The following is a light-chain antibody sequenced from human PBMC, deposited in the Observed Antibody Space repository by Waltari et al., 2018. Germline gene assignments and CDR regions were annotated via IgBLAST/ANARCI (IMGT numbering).Light chain of an antibody. CDR1: HSPSSY. V-gene: IGKV1-39*01. J-gene: IGKJ1*01. CDR3: QQTYSAPT. CDR2: AAS. Sequence: DIQMTQSPSSLSASIGDRVTISCRASHSPSSYLNWYQHKPGKAPNLLIDAASALQSGVPSRFRGSGSGTDCTLTITSLQPEDFATYYCQQTYSAPTFGQGTKVEIK.